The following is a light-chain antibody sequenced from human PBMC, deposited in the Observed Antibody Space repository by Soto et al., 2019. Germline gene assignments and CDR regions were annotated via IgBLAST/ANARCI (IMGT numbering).Light chain of an antibody. J-gene: IGKJ1*01. Sequence: EIVLTQSPGTLSLSPGERATLSCRASESVRSNYLAWYQHKPGQAPRLLIYGASSRATGIPDRFSGSGSGTDFTLTISRLEPEDFAMFYCHQYSGSPWTFGQGSKVEIK. CDR2: GAS. CDR1: ESVRSNY. V-gene: IGKV3-20*01. CDR3: HQYSGSPWT.